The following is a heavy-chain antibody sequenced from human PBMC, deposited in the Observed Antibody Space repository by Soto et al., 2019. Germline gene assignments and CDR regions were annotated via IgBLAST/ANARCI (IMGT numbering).Heavy chain of an antibody. Sequence: QVQLVESGGGVVQPGRSLRLSCAASGFTFSSYAMHWVRQAPGKGLEWVAVISYDGRNKYYADSVKGRFAISRDNSKNTRYRQMNSLRAEDTAVYYCAREVLAYCGGDCYPYWYFDLWGRGTLVTVSS. CDR1: GFTFSSYA. CDR2: ISYDGRNK. CDR3: AREVLAYCGGDCYPYWYFDL. V-gene: IGHV3-30*09. J-gene: IGHJ2*01. D-gene: IGHD2-21*02.